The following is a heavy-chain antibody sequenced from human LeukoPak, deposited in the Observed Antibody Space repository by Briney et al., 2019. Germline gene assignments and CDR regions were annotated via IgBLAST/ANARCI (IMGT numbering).Heavy chain of an antibody. CDR3: AREERSYYDY. J-gene: IGHJ4*02. CDR2: ISTSSSYI. V-gene: IGHV3-21*01. CDR1: GFTFSSYS. Sequence: GGSLRLSCAASGFTFSSYSMNWVRQAPGKGLGWVSSISTSSSYIYFANSVKGRFTISRDNAKNSLYLQMNSLRAEDTAVYYCAREERSYYDYWGQGTLVTVSS.